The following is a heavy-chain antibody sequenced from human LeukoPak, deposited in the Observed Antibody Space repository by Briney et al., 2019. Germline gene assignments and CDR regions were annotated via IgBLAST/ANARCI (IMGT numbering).Heavy chain of an antibody. Sequence: PGGSLRLSCAASGITFSSYWMSWVRQAPGKGLEWVSAISGSGGSTYYADSVKGRFTISRDNSKNTLYLQMNSLRAEDTAVYYCAKYELSSGWPHFDYWGQGTLVTVSS. V-gene: IGHV3-23*01. D-gene: IGHD6-19*01. CDR2: ISGSGGST. J-gene: IGHJ4*02. CDR1: GITFSSYW. CDR3: AKYELSSGWPHFDY.